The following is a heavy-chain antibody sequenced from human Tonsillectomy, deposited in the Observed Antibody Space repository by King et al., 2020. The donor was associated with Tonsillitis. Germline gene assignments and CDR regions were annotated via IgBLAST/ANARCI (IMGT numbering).Heavy chain of an antibody. CDR3: AREFQSSRPLDY. CDR2: IYTSGST. CDR1: GGSISSYY. J-gene: IGHJ4*02. D-gene: IGHD6-13*01. Sequence: QLQESGPGLVKPSETLSLTCTVSGGSISSYYWSWVRQPAGEGLEWIGRIYTSGSTNSNLSLKSRVTMSVDTSKNQFSLKLSSVTAADTAVYYCAREFQSSRPLDYWGQGTLVTVSS. V-gene: IGHV4-4*07.